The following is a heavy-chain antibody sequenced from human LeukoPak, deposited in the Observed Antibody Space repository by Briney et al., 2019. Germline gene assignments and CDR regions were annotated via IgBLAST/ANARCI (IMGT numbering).Heavy chain of an antibody. V-gene: IGHV4-39*07. CDR2: INHSGST. CDR1: GGSISSGSYY. CDR3: ARLGLYYYDSSGYYYARYYFDY. J-gene: IGHJ4*02. Sequence: SETLSLTCTVSGGSISSGSYYWSWIRQPPGKGLEWIGEINHSGSTNYNPSLKSRVTISVDTSKNQFSLKLSSVTAADTAVYYCARLGLYYYDSSGYYYARYYFDYWGQGTLVTVSS. D-gene: IGHD3-22*01.